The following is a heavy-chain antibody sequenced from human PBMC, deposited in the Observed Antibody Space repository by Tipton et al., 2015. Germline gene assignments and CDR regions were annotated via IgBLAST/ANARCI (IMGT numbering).Heavy chain of an antibody. D-gene: IGHD4-17*01. CDR1: GFTFSSYA. CDR2: ISGSGGRT. Sequence: SLRLSCAASGFTFSSYAMSWVRQAPGKGLEWVSGISGSGGRTYYADSVKGRFTISRDNSKNTLYLQMNSLRAEDTAVYYCAKGDYADYKYYGMDVWGQGTTVTVSS. CDR3: AKGDYADYKYYGMDV. V-gene: IGHV3-23*01. J-gene: IGHJ6*02.